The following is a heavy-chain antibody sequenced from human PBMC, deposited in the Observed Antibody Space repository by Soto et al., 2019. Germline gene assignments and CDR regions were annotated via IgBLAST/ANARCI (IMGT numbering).Heavy chain of an antibody. V-gene: IGHV4-59*01. CDR1: GGSISSYY. CDR3: ARVRGDILTGPYYYYGMDV. CDR2: IYYSGST. D-gene: IGHD3-9*01. Sequence: SETLSLTCTVSGGSISSYYWSWIRPPPGKGLEWIGYIYYSGSTNYNPSLKSRVTISVDTSKNQFSLKLSSVTAADTAVYYCARVRGDILTGPYYYYGMDVWGQGTTVTVSS. J-gene: IGHJ6*02.